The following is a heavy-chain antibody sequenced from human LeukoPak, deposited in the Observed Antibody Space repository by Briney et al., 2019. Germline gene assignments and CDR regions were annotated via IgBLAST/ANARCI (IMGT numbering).Heavy chain of an antibody. V-gene: IGHV1-8*03. CDR3: ARGLGYSFYYYMDV. CDR2: MNPNSGNT. Sequence: GASVKVSCKASGYTFTSYDINWVRQATGQGLEWMGWMNPNSGNTGYAQKFQGRVTITRNTSISTAYMELSSLRSEDTAVYYCARGLGYSFYYYMDVWGKGTTVTVSS. D-gene: IGHD5-18*01. J-gene: IGHJ6*03. CDR1: GYTFTSYD.